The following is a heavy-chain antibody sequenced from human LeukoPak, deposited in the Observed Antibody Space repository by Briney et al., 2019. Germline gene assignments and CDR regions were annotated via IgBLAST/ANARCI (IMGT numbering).Heavy chain of an antibody. Sequence: SETLSLTCTVSGGSISSSSYYWGWIRQPPGKGLEWIGYIYYSGSTYYNPSLKSRVTISVDTSKNQFSLKLSSVTAADTAVYYCAREDIVVVPAADAYYYYMDVWGKGTTVTVSS. J-gene: IGHJ6*03. D-gene: IGHD2-2*01. CDR3: AREDIVVVPAADAYYYYMDV. V-gene: IGHV4-30-4*08. CDR1: GGSISSSSYY. CDR2: IYYSGST.